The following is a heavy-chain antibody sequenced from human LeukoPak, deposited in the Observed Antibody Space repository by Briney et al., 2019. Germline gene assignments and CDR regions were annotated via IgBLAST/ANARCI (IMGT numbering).Heavy chain of an antibody. V-gene: IGHV1-18*04. J-gene: IGHJ4*02. CDR2: ISAYNGNT. Sequence: ASVKVSCKASGYTFTGYYMHWVRQAPGQGLEWMGWISAYNGNTNYAQKLQGRVTMTTDTSTSTAYMELRSLRSDDTAVYYCARGEVGYDSSGYYQQIDYWGQGTLVTVSS. D-gene: IGHD3-22*01. CDR3: ARGEVGYDSSGYYQQIDY. CDR1: GYTFTGYY.